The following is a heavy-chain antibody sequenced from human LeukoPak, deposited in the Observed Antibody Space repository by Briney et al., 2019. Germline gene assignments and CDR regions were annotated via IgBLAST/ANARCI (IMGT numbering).Heavy chain of an antibody. V-gene: IGHV4-28*01. CDR1: GYSITSSSW. D-gene: IGHD3-22*01. CDR3: AGLVGRYSSGLYYYYFDY. Sequence: SETLSLTCAVSGYSITSSSWWGWIGQPPGKGLEWIGYIYHSGTTYYNPSLQSRVTMSVDTSKNQFSLKLSSVTAADTAVYYCAGLVGRYSSGLYYYYFDYWGQGTLVTVSS. J-gene: IGHJ4*02. CDR2: IYHSGTT.